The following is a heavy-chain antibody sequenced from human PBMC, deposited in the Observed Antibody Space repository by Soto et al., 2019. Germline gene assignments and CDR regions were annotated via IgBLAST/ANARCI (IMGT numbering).Heavy chain of an antibody. Sequence: PWGALRLSCAASVFTFSSHYMSWVRQTPGKGLEWVSILYASDSTFYADSVEGRFTISRDNSKNTVYLQLNSLRAEDTAVYYCATTVTRLIAFDVWGQGTMVTVSS. CDR3: ATTVTRLIAFDV. CDR2: LYASDST. CDR1: VFTFSSHY. D-gene: IGHD4-17*01. J-gene: IGHJ3*01. V-gene: IGHV3-53*01.